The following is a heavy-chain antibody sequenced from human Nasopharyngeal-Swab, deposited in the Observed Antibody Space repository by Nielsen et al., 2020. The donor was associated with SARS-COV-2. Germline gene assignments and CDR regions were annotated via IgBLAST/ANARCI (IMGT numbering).Heavy chain of an antibody. D-gene: IGHD6-19*01. CDR2: ISYDGSNK. V-gene: IGHV3-30*18. CDR1: GFTFSSYG. CDR3: AKEGRLAVADGEGFDY. J-gene: IGHJ4*02. Sequence: GESLKISCAASGFTFSSYGMHWVRQAPGKGLEWVAVISYDGSNKYYADSVKGRLTISRDNSKNTLYLQMNSLRAEDTAVYYCAKEGRLAVADGEGFDYWGQGTLVTVSS.